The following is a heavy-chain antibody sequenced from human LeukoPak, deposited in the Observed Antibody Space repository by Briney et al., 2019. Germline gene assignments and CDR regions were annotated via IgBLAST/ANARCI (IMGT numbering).Heavy chain of an antibody. D-gene: IGHD3-22*01. J-gene: IGHJ4*02. CDR2: IKDDGSDK. CDR1: GFTFSAYW. V-gene: IGHV3-7*03. CDR3: AKGHGDSSGYYYFDS. Sequence: PGGSLRLSCAASGFTFSAYWMSWVRQAPGKGLEWVANIKDDGSDKYYVDSVKGRFISRDNAKNSLYLQMNSLRVEDTAIYYCAKGHGDSSGYYYFDSWGQGTLVTVSS.